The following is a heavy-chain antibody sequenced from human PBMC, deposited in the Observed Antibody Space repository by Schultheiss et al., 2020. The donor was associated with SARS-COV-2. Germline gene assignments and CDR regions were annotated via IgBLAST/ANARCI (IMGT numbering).Heavy chain of an antibody. CDR2: ISYDGSNK. CDR3: ARREDTISFTY. Sequence: GGSLRLSCAASGFTFSSYAMHWVRQAPGKGLEWVAVISYDGSNKYYADSVKGRFTISRDNSKNTVYLQMNSLRAEDTALYYCARREDTISFTYWGQGTLVTVSS. CDR1: GFTFSSYA. J-gene: IGHJ4*02. V-gene: IGHV3-30*04. D-gene: IGHD2-15*01.